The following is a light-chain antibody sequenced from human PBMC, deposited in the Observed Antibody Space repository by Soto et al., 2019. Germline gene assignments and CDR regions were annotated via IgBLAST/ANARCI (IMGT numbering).Light chain of an antibody. J-gene: IGKJ1*01. Sequence: EIVLTQSPGTLSLSPGEGATLSCRASQSIGGNFLAWYQQRRGQAPRLLIHGASNRATGIPDRFSGSGSGTDFTLPITSLEPEDFAVYYCQQYGGSPRTFGQGTKVEVK. CDR2: GAS. V-gene: IGKV3-20*01. CDR3: QQYGGSPRT. CDR1: QSIGGNF.